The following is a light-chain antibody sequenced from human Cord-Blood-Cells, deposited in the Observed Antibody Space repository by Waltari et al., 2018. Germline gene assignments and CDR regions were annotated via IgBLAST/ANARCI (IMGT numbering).Light chain of an antibody. CDR2: DAS. CDR1: QSVSSY. J-gene: IGKJ1*01. V-gene: IGKV3-11*01. CDR3: QQRSNWWT. Sequence: EIVLTQSPATLSLSPGERATLSCRASQSVSSYLAWYQQKPGQAPRLLIYDASNRATGIPARFIGSGSGTDFTLTISGLEPEDFAVYYCQQRSNWWTFGQGTKVEIK.